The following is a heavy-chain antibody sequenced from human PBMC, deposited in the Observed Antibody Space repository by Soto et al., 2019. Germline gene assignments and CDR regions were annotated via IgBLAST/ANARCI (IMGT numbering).Heavy chain of an antibody. CDR1: GLPHSRFA. D-gene: IGHD3-16*02. Sequence: GGSLRLSCTAFGLPHSRFAMMWVRQAPGKGLECVSGIYGSGGGIEYADSVKGRFTISRDNSKNTVYLQMTDLRADDTALYYCARGYYGSYRAPYYALDVWGQGTTVTVSS. J-gene: IGHJ6*02. V-gene: IGHV3-23*01. CDR3: ARGYYGSYRAPYYALDV. CDR2: IYGSGGGI.